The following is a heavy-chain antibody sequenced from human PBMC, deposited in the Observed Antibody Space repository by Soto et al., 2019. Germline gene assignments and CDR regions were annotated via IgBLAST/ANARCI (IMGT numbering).Heavy chain of an antibody. CDR2: IRSKANSYAT. J-gene: IGHJ4*02. V-gene: IGHV3-73*01. CDR3: TRHQSMAHY. D-gene: IGHD3-10*01. Sequence: PSETLRLSCAASGFTFSGSAMHWVRQASGKGLEWVGRIRSKANSYATAYAASVKGRFTISRDDSKNTAYLQMNSLKTEDTAVYYCTRHQSMAHYWGQGTLVTVSS. CDR1: GFTFSGSA.